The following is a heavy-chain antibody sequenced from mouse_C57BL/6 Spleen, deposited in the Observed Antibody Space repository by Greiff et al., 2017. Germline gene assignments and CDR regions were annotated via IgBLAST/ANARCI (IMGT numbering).Heavy chain of an antibody. Sequence: VQLQESGPGLVQPSQSLSITCTVSGFSLTSYGVHWVRQSPGKGLEWLGVIWSGGSTDYNAAFISRLSISKDNSKSQVFFKMNSLQADDTAIYYCARSYYGSSYLFAYWGQGTLVTVSA. D-gene: IGHD1-1*01. CDR3: ARSYYGSSYLFAY. CDR1: GFSLTSYG. V-gene: IGHV2-2*01. J-gene: IGHJ3*01. CDR2: IWSGGST.